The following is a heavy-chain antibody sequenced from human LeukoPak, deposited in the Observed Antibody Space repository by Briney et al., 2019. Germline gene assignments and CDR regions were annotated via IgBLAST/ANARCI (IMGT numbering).Heavy chain of an antibody. CDR3: ARHPEGGAVAGDYYYYMDV. D-gene: IGHD6-19*01. Sequence: SSETLSLTCTVSGGSISSSSYYWGWIRQPPGKGLEWIGSIYYSGSTYYNPSLKSRVTISVDTSKNQFSLKLSSVTAADTAVYYCARHPEGGAVAGDYYYYMDVWGKETTVTVSS. J-gene: IGHJ6*03. V-gene: IGHV4-39*01. CDR2: IYYSGST. CDR1: GGSISSSSYY.